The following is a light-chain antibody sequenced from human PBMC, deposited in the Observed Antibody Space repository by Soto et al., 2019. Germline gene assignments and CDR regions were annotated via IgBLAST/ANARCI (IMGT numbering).Light chain of an antibody. CDR1: QSVSSW. V-gene: IGKV1-5*03. CDR3: QQYNSYPYT. J-gene: IGKJ2*01. Sequence: DIQMTQSPSTLSASVGDRVTITCRASQSVSSWLAWYQQKPGEAPKLLIYKASFLGTGVPSRFSGSGSGTEFTLTISSLQPDDFATYCCQQYNSYPYTFGLGTKLEIK. CDR2: KAS.